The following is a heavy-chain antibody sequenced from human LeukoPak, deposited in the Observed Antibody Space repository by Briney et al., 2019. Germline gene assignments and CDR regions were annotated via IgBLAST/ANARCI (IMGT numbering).Heavy chain of an antibody. CDR3: ARAVRTYYYDSSGYYGFDY. Sequence: SETLSLTCTVSGGSISSYYWSWIRQPPGKGLEWIGYIYYSGGTNYNPSLKSRVTISVDTSKNQFSLKLSSVTAADTAVYYCARAVRTYYYDSSGYYGFDYWGQGTLVTVSS. CDR1: GGSISSYY. J-gene: IGHJ4*02. D-gene: IGHD3-22*01. V-gene: IGHV4-59*01. CDR2: IYYSGGT.